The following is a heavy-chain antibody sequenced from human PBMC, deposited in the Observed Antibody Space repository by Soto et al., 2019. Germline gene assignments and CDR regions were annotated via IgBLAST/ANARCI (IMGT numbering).Heavy chain of an antibody. D-gene: IGHD3-16*01. CDR3: ARVEGSMILDY. Sequence: HVRLVESGGGLVKPGRSLRLSCAASGFTFSDHYMAWIRQAPGKGLEWVAYISRTGSYTNYADSVKGRFTISRDNAENSLSLYMDTLRAEDTAVYYCARVEGSMILDYWGQGSLVSVAS. CDR1: GFTFSDHY. J-gene: IGHJ4*02. V-gene: IGHV3-11*05. CDR2: ISRTGSYT.